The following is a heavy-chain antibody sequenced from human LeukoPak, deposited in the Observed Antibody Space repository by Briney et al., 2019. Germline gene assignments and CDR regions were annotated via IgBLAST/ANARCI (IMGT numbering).Heavy chain of an antibody. CDR3: ATDGPPEEVVGATFDY. Sequence: GRSLRLSCAVSGLNFRTYGMHWVRQAPGKGLEWVAAIFYDGTTKYNADSVKGRFTISRDNSKNTLYLQMNSLSAEDTAVYYCATDGPPEEVVGATFDYWGQGTLVTVPS. V-gene: IGHV3-33*03. CDR1: GLNFRTYG. J-gene: IGHJ4*02. CDR2: IFYDGTTK. D-gene: IGHD2-15*01.